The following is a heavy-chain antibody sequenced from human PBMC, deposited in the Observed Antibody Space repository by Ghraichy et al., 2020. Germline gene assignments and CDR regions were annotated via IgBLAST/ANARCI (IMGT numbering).Heavy chain of an antibody. D-gene: IGHD2-8*02. CDR1: GFSLSHYY. CDR2: ISSSGTVT. CDR3: ARAAALPLVRTFDF. Sequence: GGSLRLYCAASGFSLSHYYMTWIRQAPGKGLEWISYISSSGTVTYYADSVKGRFTISRDSAKSSVSLQMNSLRVDDTAVYYCARAAALPLVRTFDFWGQGTLVTVSS. J-gene: IGHJ4*02. V-gene: IGHV3-11*01.